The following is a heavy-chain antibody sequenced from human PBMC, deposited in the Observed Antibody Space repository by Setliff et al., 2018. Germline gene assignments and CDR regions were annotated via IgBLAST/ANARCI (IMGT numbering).Heavy chain of an antibody. CDR3: ARTGTYRYFDY. CDR1: GASLNSGTYY. J-gene: IGHJ4*02. D-gene: IGHD1-1*01. Sequence: SETLSLTCTVSGASLNSGTYYWGGIRQPPGKGLEWIGRIYYRGDTYYNPSLKGRLTISVDTAQNQFSLRLTSVTAADTAVYYCARTGTYRYFDYWGQGALVTVSS. V-gene: IGHV4-39*01. CDR2: IYYRGDT.